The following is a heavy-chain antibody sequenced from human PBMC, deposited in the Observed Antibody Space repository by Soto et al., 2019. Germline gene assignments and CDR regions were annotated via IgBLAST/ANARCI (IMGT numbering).Heavy chain of an antibody. CDR1: GYTFTSYD. Sequence: ASVKVSCKASGYTFTSYDINWVRQATGQGLEWMGWMNPNSGNTGYAQKFQGRVTMTRNTSISTAYMELSSLRSEDTAVYYCARGRNAAPGTHCSSTSCYRSYYMDVWGKGTTVTVSS. D-gene: IGHD2-2*01. CDR2: MNPNSGNT. CDR3: ARGRNAAPGTHCSSTSCYRSYYMDV. V-gene: IGHV1-8*01. J-gene: IGHJ6*03.